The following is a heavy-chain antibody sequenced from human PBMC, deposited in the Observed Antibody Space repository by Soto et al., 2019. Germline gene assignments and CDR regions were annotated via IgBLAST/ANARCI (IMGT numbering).Heavy chain of an antibody. CDR1: GFNFNNYG. Sequence: QVQLVESGGGVVQPGRSLRLSCAASGFNFNNYGMHWVRQAPGKGLEWVAVIWNDGNGYYYANSVKGQFTISRDNSKNTQYLQMSRLRAEDAAVYYCARRQISPPTRGSEFARGGMDVWGQWTTVTVSS. CDR2: IWNDGNGY. V-gene: IGHV3-33*01. J-gene: IGHJ6*02. CDR3: ARRQISPPTRGSEFARGGMDV.